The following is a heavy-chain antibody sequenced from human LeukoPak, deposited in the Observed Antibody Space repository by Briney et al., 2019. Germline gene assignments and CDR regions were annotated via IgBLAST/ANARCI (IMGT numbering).Heavy chain of an antibody. CDR2: ISASGGTT. Sequence: TGGSLRLSCAASGFTFSNYGISWVRQAPGKGLEWVSAISASGGTTYYADSVKGRFTISRDNSKNTLYLQMNSLRAEDTAVYYCARARSSYGYGDAFDIWGQGTMVTVSS. D-gene: IGHD5-18*01. CDR1: GFTFSNYG. CDR3: ARARSSYGYGDAFDI. V-gene: IGHV3-23*01. J-gene: IGHJ3*02.